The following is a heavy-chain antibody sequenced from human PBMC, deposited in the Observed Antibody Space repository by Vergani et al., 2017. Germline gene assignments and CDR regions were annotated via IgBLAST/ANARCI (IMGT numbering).Heavy chain of an antibody. CDR2: IYPGDSEV. Sequence: EKQLVQSGSETKKPGESLKISCQAFGYIFSNFWIGWVRQRPGRGLEWMGIIYPGDSEVKSNPTFRGQVIFSVDTSVNTAYLQWRRLQASDTATYFCASGGHGSENGGALQLLGQGTNITVSS. CDR3: ASGGHGSENGGALQL. J-gene: IGHJ3*01. V-gene: IGHV5-51*01. CDR1: GYIFSNFW. D-gene: IGHD3-10*01.